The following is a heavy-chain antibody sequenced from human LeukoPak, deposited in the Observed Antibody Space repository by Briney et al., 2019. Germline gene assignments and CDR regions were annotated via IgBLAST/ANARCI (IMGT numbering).Heavy chain of an antibody. Sequence: GGSLRLSCAASGFTFSSYSMNWVRQAPGKGLEWVSFISGSGSYIYYADSMKGRFTISRDNAKSSLFLQMNSLRAEDTAVFYCARGQGYESYYYMDVWGKGTTVSVSS. CDR3: ARGQGYESYYYMDV. D-gene: IGHD2-2*01. J-gene: IGHJ6*03. CDR1: GFTFSSYS. CDR2: ISGSGSYI. V-gene: IGHV3-21*01.